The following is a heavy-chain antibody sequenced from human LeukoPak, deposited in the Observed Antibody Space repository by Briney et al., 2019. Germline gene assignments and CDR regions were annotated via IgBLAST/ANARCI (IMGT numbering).Heavy chain of an antibody. V-gene: IGHV4-59*08. J-gene: IGHJ4*02. D-gene: IGHD5-24*01. Sequence: SETLSLTCTVSGGSISNYFWNWIRQPPGKGLQWIGYISYSGSTNYNPSLKSPVTISLDTSKSQFSLKLSSVTAADTAVYYCARGERRWLQFGNWGQGTLVTVSS. CDR2: ISYSGST. CDR1: GGSISNYF. CDR3: ARGERRWLQFGN.